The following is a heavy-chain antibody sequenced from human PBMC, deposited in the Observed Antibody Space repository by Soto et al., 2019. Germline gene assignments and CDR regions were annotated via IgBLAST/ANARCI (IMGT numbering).Heavy chain of an antibody. D-gene: IGHD4-17*01. CDR3: ARGDGDYGRRLDP. Sequence: EVQLVESGGGLVQPGGSLRLSCAASGFPVSTNSVSWVRQAPGKGLEWVSIIYDGGSTYYADSVKGRFTISRDNFKNMLYLQMNSLRAEDTAVYYCARGDGDYGRRLDPWGQGTLVTVSS. J-gene: IGHJ5*01. CDR1: GFPVSTNS. CDR2: IYDGGST. V-gene: IGHV3-66*01.